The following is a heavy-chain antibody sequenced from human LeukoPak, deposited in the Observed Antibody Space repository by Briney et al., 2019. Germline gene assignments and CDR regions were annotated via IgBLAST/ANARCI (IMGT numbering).Heavy chain of an antibody. CDR3: ASSSWSRSNWFDP. D-gene: IGHD6-13*01. CDR2: IHSGGST. J-gene: IGHJ5*02. V-gene: IGHV3-66*02. CDR1: GFTGNSNY. Sequence: GWSLRLSCAASGFTGNSNYMTWVRQAPGKGLEWVSVIHSGGSTFYADFVKGRFTISRDNSKNTLYLQMNSLRTDDTAVYYCASSSWSRSNWFDPWGQGTLVTVSS.